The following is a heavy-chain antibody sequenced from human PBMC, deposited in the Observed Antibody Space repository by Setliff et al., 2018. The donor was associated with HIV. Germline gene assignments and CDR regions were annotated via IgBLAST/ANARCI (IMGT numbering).Heavy chain of an antibody. CDR2: IYTTGGT. J-gene: IGHJ4*02. CDR3: ARSNPGITAGLLAY. CDR1: GVSIPTNY. V-gene: IGHV4-4*07. D-gene: IGHD6-13*01. Sequence: KTSETLSLTCNISGVSIPTNYWNWIRQPAGKRLEWIGRIYTTGGTNYNPALKSRVTMSIDTSKNQISLKLNSVTAADTATYYCARSNPGITAGLLAYWGPGTLVTVSS.